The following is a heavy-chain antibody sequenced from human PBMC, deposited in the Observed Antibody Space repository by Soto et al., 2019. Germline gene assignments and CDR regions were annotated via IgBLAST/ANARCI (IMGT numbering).Heavy chain of an antibody. CDR2: IIPTLNIA. D-gene: IGHD1-26*01. Sequence: QVQLLQSGAELREPGSSVRVSCTPSGGTFVSSAFAWVRQAPGGKIEWMGGIIPTLNIAKYAEKFQGRVTITADESTSTVNMHLSSLRSEDTAVYFCARGYYSGSNPSSFDYWGQGTLVAVSS. J-gene: IGHJ4*02. CDR1: GGTFVSSA. CDR3: ARGYYSGSNPSSFDY. V-gene: IGHV1-69*01.